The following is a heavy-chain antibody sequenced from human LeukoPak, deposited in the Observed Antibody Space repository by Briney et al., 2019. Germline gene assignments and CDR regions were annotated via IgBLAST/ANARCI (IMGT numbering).Heavy chain of an antibody. CDR1: GGSIPSSSYY. D-gene: IGHD3-3*01. CDR3: ARDRPITIFGVVAHSDYYYGMDV. Sequence: SETLSLTCTVSGGSIPSSSYYWGWIRQPPGKGLEWIGSIHYSGATYYSPSLKSRVTISVDTSKNQFSLKLSSVTAADTAVYYCARDRPITIFGVVAHSDYYYGMDVWGQGTTVTVSS. J-gene: IGHJ6*02. CDR2: IHYSGAT. V-gene: IGHV4-39*07.